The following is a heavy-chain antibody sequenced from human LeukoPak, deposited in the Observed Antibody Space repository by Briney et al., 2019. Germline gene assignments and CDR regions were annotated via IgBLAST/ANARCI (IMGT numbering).Heavy chain of an antibody. J-gene: IGHJ4*02. Sequence: SETLSLTCAVYGGSFSGYYWSWIRQPPGKGLEWIGEINHSGSTNYNPSLKSRVTISVDTSKNQFSLKLSSVTAADTAVYYCARVTAGYADYWGQGTLVTVSS. CDR1: GGSFSGYY. CDR3: ARVTAGYADY. D-gene: IGHD3-9*01. CDR2: INHSGST. V-gene: IGHV4-34*01.